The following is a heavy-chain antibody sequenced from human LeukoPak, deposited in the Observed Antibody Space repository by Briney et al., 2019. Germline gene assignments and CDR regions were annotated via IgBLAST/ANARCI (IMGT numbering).Heavy chain of an antibody. CDR3: ARDLCYDSSGWAFDY. CDR1: GGSISSYY. D-gene: IGHD3-22*01. V-gene: IGHV4-59*01. Sequence: SETLSLTCTVSGGSISSYYWSWIRQPPGKGLEWIGYIYYSGSTNYNPSLKSRVTISVDTSKNQLSLKLSSVTAADTAVYYCARDLCYDSSGWAFDYWGRGTLVTVSS. CDR2: IYYSGST. J-gene: IGHJ4*02.